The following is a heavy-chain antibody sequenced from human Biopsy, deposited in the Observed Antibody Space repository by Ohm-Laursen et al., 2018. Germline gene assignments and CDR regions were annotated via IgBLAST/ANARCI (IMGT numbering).Heavy chain of an antibody. Sequence: SGTLSLTCTVSGGSIGNYYWSWIRQPAGKGLEWIGRIYSSGSTNYNPSLKSRVTMSVDTSKNQFSLILSYMTAADTAVYYCAREPRIAAVAYFDPWGQGTLVTVSS. CDR3: AREPRIAAVAYFDP. CDR2: IYSSGST. D-gene: IGHD6-13*01. V-gene: IGHV4-4*07. J-gene: IGHJ5*02. CDR1: GGSIGNYY.